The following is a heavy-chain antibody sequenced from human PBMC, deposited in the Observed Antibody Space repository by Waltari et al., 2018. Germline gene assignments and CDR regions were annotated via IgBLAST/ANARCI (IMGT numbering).Heavy chain of an antibody. CDR3: AKDRNWNRNFYYFDY. CDR1: GFTFSSYG. Sequence: QVQLVESGGGVVQPGRSLRLSCAASGFTFSSYGMHWVRQAPGKGLEWVAVISYDGSNKYYADSVKGRFTISRDNSKNTLYLQMNSLRAEDTAVYYCAKDRNWNRNFYYFDYWGQGTLVTVSS. J-gene: IGHJ4*02. D-gene: IGHD1-1*01. V-gene: IGHV3-30*18. CDR2: ISYDGSNK.